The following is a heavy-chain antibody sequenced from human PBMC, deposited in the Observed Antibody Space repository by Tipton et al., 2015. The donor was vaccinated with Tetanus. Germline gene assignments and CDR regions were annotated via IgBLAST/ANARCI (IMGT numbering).Heavy chain of an antibody. V-gene: IGHV1-8*01. CDR2: MNPNSGNT. D-gene: IGHD1-26*01. CDR3: AIPKPGWGATTPFDY. CDR1: GYTFTSYD. Sequence: QLVQSGAEVKKPGASVKVSCKASGYTFTSYDINWVRQATGQGLEWMGWMNPNSGNTGYAQKFQGRVTMTRNTSISTAYMELSSRRSEDTAVYYCAIPKPGWGATTPFDYWGQGTLVTVSS. J-gene: IGHJ4*02.